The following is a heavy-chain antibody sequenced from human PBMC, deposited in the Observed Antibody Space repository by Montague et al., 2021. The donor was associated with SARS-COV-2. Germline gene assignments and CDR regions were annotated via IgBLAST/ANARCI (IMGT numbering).Heavy chain of an antibody. V-gene: IGHV4-31*03. D-gene: IGHD3-22*01. CDR3: ARSPEPMIVLVITSLNWYFDL. Sequence: TLSLTCTVSGGSISSGGYYWSWIRQHPGKGLEWIGYIYYSGSTYYNPSLKSRVTISVDTSKNQFSLKLSSVTAADPAVYYCARSPEPMIVLVITSLNWYFDLWGRGTLVTVSS. J-gene: IGHJ2*01. CDR2: IYYSGST. CDR1: GGSISSGGYY.